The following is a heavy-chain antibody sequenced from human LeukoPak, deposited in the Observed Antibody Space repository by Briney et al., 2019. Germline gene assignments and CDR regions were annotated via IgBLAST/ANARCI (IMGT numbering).Heavy chain of an antibody. CDR3: ARGLNWNMADYFDY. J-gene: IGHJ4*02. CDR2: INGDSSHI. D-gene: IGHD1/OR15-1a*01. Sequence: GGSLRLSCAASRFTFSSYSMNWVRQAPGKGLEWVSSINGDSSHIYYADSVKGRFTISRDNAKNSLYLQMNSLRAEDTALYYCARGLNWNMADYFDYWGQGTLVTVSS. CDR1: RFTFSSYS. V-gene: IGHV3-21*04.